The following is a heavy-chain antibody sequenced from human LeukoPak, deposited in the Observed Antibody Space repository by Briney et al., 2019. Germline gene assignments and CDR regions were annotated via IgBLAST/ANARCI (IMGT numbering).Heavy chain of an antibody. CDR1: GFTFSSYS. CDR2: ISSSSSYI. CDR3: ARGVGATTFDY. Sequence: GGSLRLSCAASGFTFSSYSMNWVRQAPGKGREWVSSISSSSSYIYYADSVEGRFTISRDNAKNSLYLQMNSLRAEDTAVYYCARGVGATTFDYWGQGTLVTVSS. V-gene: IGHV3-21*01. D-gene: IGHD1-26*01. J-gene: IGHJ4*02.